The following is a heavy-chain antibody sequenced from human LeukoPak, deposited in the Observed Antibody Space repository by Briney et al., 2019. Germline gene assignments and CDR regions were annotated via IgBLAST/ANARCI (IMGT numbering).Heavy chain of an antibody. Sequence: GGSLRLSXAASGFTFSSYAMSWVRQAPGKGLEWVSAISGSGGSTYYADSVKGRSTISRDNSKNTLYPQMNSLRAEDTAVYYCALGDTAMLSWGQGTLVTVSS. V-gene: IGHV3-23*01. CDR1: GFTFSSYA. CDR3: ALGDTAMLS. D-gene: IGHD5-18*01. J-gene: IGHJ5*02. CDR2: ISGSGGST.